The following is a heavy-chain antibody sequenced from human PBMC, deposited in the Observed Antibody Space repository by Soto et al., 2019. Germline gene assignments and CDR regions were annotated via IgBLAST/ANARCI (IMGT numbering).Heavy chain of an antibody. D-gene: IGHD2-15*01. CDR1: GGSISSYY. Sequence: SETLSLTCTVSGGSISSYYWSWIRQPPGKGLEWIGYIYYSGSTNYSPSLKSRVTISVDTSKNQFSLKLSSVTAADTAVYYCARVFGSGDCSGGSCYSEDYWGQGTLVTVSS. J-gene: IGHJ4*02. V-gene: IGHV4-59*01. CDR3: ARVFGSGDCSGGSCYSEDY. CDR2: IYYSGST.